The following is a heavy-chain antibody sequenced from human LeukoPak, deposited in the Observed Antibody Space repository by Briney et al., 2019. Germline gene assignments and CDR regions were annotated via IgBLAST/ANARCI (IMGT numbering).Heavy chain of an antibody. V-gene: IGHV3-21*01. D-gene: IGHD5-12*01. CDR2: ISSSSSYI. J-gene: IGHJ3*02. CDR1: GFTFSSYS. Sequence: GGSLRLSCAASGFTFSSYSMNWVRQAPGKGLEWVSCISSSSSYIYSADSVKGRFTISRDNAKNSLYLQMNSLRAEDTAVYFCARDRGRWLQSSGGDVFDIWGQGTMVTVSS. CDR3: ARDRGRWLQSSGGDVFDI.